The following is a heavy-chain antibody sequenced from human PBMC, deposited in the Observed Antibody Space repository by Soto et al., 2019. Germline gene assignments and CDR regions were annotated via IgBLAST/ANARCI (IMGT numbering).Heavy chain of an antibody. V-gene: IGHV4-4*02. D-gene: IGHD5-18*01. CDR1: SGSISSSNW. CDR3: ARDLADTAMVKKDNWFAP. Sequence: QVQLQESGPGLVKPSGTLSLTCAVSSGSISSSNWWSWVRQPPGKGLEWIGEIDHSGSTNYNPTLKSRVTISVDKSKIQFSLKLSSVTAADTAVYYCARDLADTAMVKKDNWFAPWGQGTLVTVSS. CDR2: IDHSGST. J-gene: IGHJ5*02.